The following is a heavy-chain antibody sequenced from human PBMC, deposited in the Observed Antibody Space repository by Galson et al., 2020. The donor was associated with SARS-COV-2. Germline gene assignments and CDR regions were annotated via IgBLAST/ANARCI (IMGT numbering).Heavy chain of an antibody. Sequence: ASVKVSCKVSGYTLTELSMHWVRQAPGKGLEWMGGFDPEDGETIYAQKFQGRVTMTEDTSTDTAYMELSSLRSEDTAVYYCATGLRFLEWLLKPGDYYYGMDVWGQGTTVTGSS. CDR1: GYTLTELS. D-gene: IGHD3-3*01. J-gene: IGHJ6*02. CDR2: FDPEDGET. V-gene: IGHV1-24*01. CDR3: ATGLRFLEWLLKPGDYYYGMDV.